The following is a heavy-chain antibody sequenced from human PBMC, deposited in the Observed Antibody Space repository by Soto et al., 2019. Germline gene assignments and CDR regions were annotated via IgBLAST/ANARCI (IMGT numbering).Heavy chain of an antibody. D-gene: IGHD6-19*01. CDR3: ARRAETNGWHRFGADKYFFDF. CDR1: GYTFTSYD. Sequence: ASVKVSCKASGYTFTSYDIYWVRQATGQGLEWMGWMNPNTGNSAYAQKFQGRVTVTSDTSINTVHMELSSLRSEDTAVYYCARRAETNGWHRFGADKYFFDFWGQGTLVTVSS. CDR2: MNPNTGNS. V-gene: IGHV1-8*01. J-gene: IGHJ4*02.